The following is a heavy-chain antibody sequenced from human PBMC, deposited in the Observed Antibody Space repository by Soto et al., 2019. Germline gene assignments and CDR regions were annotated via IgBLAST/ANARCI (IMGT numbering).Heavy chain of an antibody. Sequence: GGSLRLSCTASGFSFSTNSMAWVRQGPGKGLEWVSSISNEAERIFYADSVRGRVTFSRDNSRNKLYLQMNSLRGEDTALYYCVIRANRKSDFWGQGTLVTVS. CDR2: ISNEAERI. V-gene: IGHV3-23*01. CDR3: VIRANRKSDF. CDR1: GFSFSTNS. J-gene: IGHJ4*02.